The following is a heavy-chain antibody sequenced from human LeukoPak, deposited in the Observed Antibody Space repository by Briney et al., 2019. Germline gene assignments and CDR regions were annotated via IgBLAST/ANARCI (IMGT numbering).Heavy chain of an antibody. V-gene: IGHV5-51*01. Sequence: GESLKISCKASGNSITTYWIGWVRQKPGKGLEWMGLIFPGDSDTKYSPSFQGQVTISADKSISTAYLQWSSLKASDTAMYYCARHDIYYDSSGSDYWGQGTLVTVSS. CDR2: IFPGDSDT. J-gene: IGHJ4*02. CDR3: ARHDIYYDSSGSDY. D-gene: IGHD3-22*01. CDR1: GNSITTYW.